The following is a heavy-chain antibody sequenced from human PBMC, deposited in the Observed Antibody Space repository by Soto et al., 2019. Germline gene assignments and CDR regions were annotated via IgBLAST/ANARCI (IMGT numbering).Heavy chain of an antibody. CDR1: GFTFSIYW. CDR2: VSPDGSTT. J-gene: IGHJ6*02. Sequence: EVQLVESGGGLVQPGGSLRLSCAASGFTFSIYWMHWVRQAPGKGLVWVSRVSPDGSTTDYADSVQGRFTISRDNAKNTLYLQMNSLRAEDTAMYYCASKLSGVINYYGVDVWGHGATVTVSS. D-gene: IGHD3-3*01. CDR3: ASKLSGVINYYGVDV. V-gene: IGHV3-74*01.